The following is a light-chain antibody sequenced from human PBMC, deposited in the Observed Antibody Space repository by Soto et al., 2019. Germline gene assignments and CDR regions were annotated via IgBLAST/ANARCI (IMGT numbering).Light chain of an antibody. J-gene: IGLJ1*01. CDR3: SSYTSSSTLNYV. CDR2: DVS. Sequence: QSVLTQPASVSGSPGQSITISCTGTSSDVGGYNYVSWYQQHPGKAPKLMIYDVSNRPSGVSNRFSGSKSGNTASLTISGLQAEDEADYYCSSYTSSSTLNYVFGTWTKVTVL. CDR1: SSDVGGYNY. V-gene: IGLV2-14*01.